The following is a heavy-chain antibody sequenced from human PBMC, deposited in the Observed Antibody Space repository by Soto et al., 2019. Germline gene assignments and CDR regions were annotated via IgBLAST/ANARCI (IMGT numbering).Heavy chain of an antibody. CDR1: GFTFNNYF. CDR2: MSASGST. D-gene: IGHD2-8*01. V-gene: IGHV3-23*01. CDR3: AKDDTVWSLDS. J-gene: IGHJ4*02. Sequence: EVQLLESGGGLVQPGGSLRLSCAASGFTFNNYFMRWVRQPPGKGLEGVAGMSASGSTYYADSVKGRFTISRDDSKNMVYLQMNSLRDEDTAIYYCAKDDTVWSLDSWGQGTLVTVSS.